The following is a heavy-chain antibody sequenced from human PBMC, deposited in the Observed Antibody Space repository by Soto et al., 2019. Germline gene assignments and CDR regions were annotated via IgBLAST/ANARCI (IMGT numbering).Heavy chain of an antibody. V-gene: IGHV1-3*05. D-gene: IGHD6-19*01. CDR3: ARAVAVPADFDY. CDR1: GYTFTGYA. CDR2: INAGNGNT. J-gene: IGHJ4*02. Sequence: QVQLVQSGAEEKKPGASVKVSCKASGYTFTGYAMHWVRQAPGHRLECMGWINAGNGNTKYSQKFQGRVTITRDTSASTAYMELSSLRSEDTAVYYCARAVAVPADFDYWGQGTLVTVSS.